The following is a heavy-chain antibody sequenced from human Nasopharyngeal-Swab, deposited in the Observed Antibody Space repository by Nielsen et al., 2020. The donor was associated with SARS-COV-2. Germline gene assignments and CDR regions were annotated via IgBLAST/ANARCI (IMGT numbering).Heavy chain of an antibody. CDR1: GFTFSSYA. V-gene: IGHV3-23*01. J-gene: IGHJ4*02. CDR2: ISGSGGST. D-gene: IGHD3-10*01. CDR3: ANYGSGSYASSDY. Sequence: GGSLRLSCAASGFTFSSYAMSWVRQAPGKGLEWVSAISGSGGSTYYAESVKGRFTISRDNSKNTLYLQMNSLRAEDTAVYYCANYGSGSYASSDYWGQGTLVTVSS.